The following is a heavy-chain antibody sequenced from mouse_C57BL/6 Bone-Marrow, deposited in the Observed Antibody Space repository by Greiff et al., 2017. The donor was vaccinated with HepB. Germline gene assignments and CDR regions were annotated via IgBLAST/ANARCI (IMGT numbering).Heavy chain of an antibody. Sequence: EVQLVESGGGLVQPKGSLKLSCAASGFSFNTYAMNWVRQAPGKGWEWVARIRSKSNNYATYYADSVKDRFTISRDDSESMLYLQMNNLKTEDTAMYYCVRQDGYYLDYWGQGTTLTVSS. V-gene: IGHV10-1*01. CDR1: GFSFNTYA. J-gene: IGHJ2*01. CDR2: IRSKSNNYAT. CDR3: VRQDGYYLDY. D-gene: IGHD2-3*01.